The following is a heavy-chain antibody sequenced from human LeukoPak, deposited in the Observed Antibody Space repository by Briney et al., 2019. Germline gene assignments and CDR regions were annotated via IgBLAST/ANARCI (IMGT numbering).Heavy chain of an antibody. J-gene: IGHJ4*02. Sequence: PGGSLRLSCAVTGFSISHNYISWVRQAPGKGLEWLSAIYSAGDTYYADSVKGRFTISKDNSNNMVYLQVSSLRGEDTALDYCASYYCTSGTCYFDYWGQGTLVTVSS. CDR3: ASYYCTSGTCYFDY. D-gene: IGHD2-8*01. V-gene: IGHV3-53*01. CDR1: GFSISHNY. CDR2: IYSAGDT.